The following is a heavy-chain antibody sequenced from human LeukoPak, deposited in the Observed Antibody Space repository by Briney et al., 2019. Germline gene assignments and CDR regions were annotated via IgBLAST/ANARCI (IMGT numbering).Heavy chain of an antibody. CDR1: GFTFSSYA. Sequence: PGGSLRLSCSASGFTFSSYAMHWVRQAPGKGLEYVSAISSNGGSTYYADSVKGRFTISRDNSKNTLYLQMSSLSAEDTAVYCCVKDLRGYSYGYNWFDPWGQGTLVTVPS. CDR2: ISSNGGST. D-gene: IGHD5-18*01. J-gene: IGHJ5*02. CDR3: VKDLRGYSYGYNWFDP. V-gene: IGHV3-64D*06.